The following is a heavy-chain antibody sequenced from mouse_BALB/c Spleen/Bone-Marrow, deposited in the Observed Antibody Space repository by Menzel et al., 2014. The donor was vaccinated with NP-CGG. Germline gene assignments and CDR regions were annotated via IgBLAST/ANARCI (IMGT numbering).Heavy chain of an antibody. CDR1: GYTFTDYN. V-gene: IGHV1S29*02. D-gene: IGHD2-3*01. CDR3: ARGWLLSWFAY. J-gene: IGHJ3*01. CDR2: IYPYNGGT. Sequence: EVQLQESGPELVKPGASVKISCKASGYTFTDYNMHWVKQSHGRSLEWIGYIYPYNGGTGYNQKFKSKATLTVDNSSSTAYMELRSLASEDSAVYCCARGWLLSWFAYWGQGTLVTVSA.